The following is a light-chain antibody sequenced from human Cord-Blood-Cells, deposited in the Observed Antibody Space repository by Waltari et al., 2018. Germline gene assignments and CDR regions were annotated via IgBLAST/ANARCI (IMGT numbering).Light chain of an antibody. Sequence: QSALTQPASVSGSPGQSITIPCTGPSSAGGSYNLFPWYQQHPGKAPKLMIYEGSKRPSGVSNRFSGSKSGNTASLTISGLQAEDEADYYCCSYAGSSTWVFGGGTKLTVL. CDR1: SSAGGSYNL. CDR2: EGS. CDR3: CSYAGSSTWV. V-gene: IGLV2-23*01. J-gene: IGLJ3*02.